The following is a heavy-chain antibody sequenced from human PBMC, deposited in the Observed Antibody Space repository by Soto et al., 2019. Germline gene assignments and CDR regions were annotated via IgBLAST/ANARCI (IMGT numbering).Heavy chain of an antibody. CDR2: ISAYNGNT. V-gene: IGHV1-18*01. Sequence: ASVKVSCKASGYTFTSYGISWVRQAPGQGLEWVGWISAYNGNTHYGQNLQGRVTATTDTSTSTAYMELRSLRSDDTAVYYCAREKGGLGVAVPGHNLEYWGQGTLVTVSS. J-gene: IGHJ4*02. CDR3: AREKGGLGVAVPGHNLEY. D-gene: IGHD6-19*01. CDR1: GYTFTSYG.